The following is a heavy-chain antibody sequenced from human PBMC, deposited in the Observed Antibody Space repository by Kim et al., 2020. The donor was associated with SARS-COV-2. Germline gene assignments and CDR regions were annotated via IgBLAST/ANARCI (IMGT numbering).Heavy chain of an antibody. J-gene: IGHJ6*02. CDR1: GYSFTSYW. V-gene: IGHV5-51*01. D-gene: IGHD2-21*02. CDR3: ARATVVTRVYYYGMDV. Sequence: GESLKISCKGSGYSFTSYWLDWVRQMPGKGLEWMGIIYSGDSDPRYSTSFQGQVPILADKSISTAYLQWSSPKAWDTAMNYCARATVVTRVYYYGMDVCG. CDR2: IYSGDSDP.